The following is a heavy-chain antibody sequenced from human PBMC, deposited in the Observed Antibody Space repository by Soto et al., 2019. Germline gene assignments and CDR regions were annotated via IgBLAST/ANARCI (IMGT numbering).Heavy chain of an antibody. J-gene: IGHJ3*02. V-gene: IGHV4-4*07. CDR3: ARGGRDGFDI. CDR1: GGSISTYY. CDR2: VDISGST. Sequence: QVQLQESGPGLVKPSETLSLTCTVPGGSISTYYWNWLRQSAGKGLEWIGRVDISGSTNYHPSLKSRVAMSVHTSNNQFSLKVTSVTAADTAVYYGARGGRDGFDIWGQGTMVTVSS.